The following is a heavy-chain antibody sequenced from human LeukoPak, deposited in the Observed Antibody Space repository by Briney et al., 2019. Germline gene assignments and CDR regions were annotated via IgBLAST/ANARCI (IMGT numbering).Heavy chain of an antibody. V-gene: IGHV3-66*01. CDR3: ARDPQVTAIHDAFDI. D-gene: IGHD2-21*02. CDR2: IYSGGST. J-gene: IGHJ3*02. CDR1: GFTVRSNY. Sequence: GGSLRLSCAASGFTVRSNYMSWVRQAPGKGLEWVSVIYSGGSTYYADSVKGRFIISRDISKNTLSLQMNSLRAEDTAVYYCARDPQVTAIHDAFDIWGQGTMVTVSS.